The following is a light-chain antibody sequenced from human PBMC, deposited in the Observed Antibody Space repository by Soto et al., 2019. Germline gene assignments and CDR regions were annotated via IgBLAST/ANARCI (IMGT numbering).Light chain of an antibody. CDR1: QSNSSR. Sequence: DIQMTQSPSTLSASVGDRVTITCRASQSNSSRLAWYQQKPGKVPKLLIYKASSLESGVPSRFSGSGSGTEFTLTISSLQPDDFATYYCQQYDSYSWTFGQGTKVET. J-gene: IGKJ1*01. V-gene: IGKV1-5*03. CDR3: QQYDSYSWT. CDR2: KAS.